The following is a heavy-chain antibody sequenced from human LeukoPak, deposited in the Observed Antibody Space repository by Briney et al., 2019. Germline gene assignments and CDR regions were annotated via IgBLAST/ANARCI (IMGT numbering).Heavy chain of an antibody. Sequence: GASVKVSCKASGYTFTSYGISWVRQAPGQGLEWMGWISAYNGNTNYAQKLQGRVTMTTDTSTSTAYMELRSLRSDDTAVYSCARQRHGTSGYFLYYFDSWGQGTLVTVSS. CDR1: GYTFTSYG. V-gene: IGHV1-18*01. D-gene: IGHD3-22*01. CDR3: ARQRHGTSGYFLYYFDS. J-gene: IGHJ4*02. CDR2: ISAYNGNT.